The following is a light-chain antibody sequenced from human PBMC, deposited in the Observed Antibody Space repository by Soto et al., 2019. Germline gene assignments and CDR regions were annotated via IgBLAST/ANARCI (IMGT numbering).Light chain of an antibody. Sequence: EIVLTQSPAILSLSPGERATLSCRASQSVGRYLVWYQQKPGQAPSLLIYDASNRATGVPARFSGSGSGTDFTLTISSLESEDFAVYYCQHRNNWPWTLDQGTRVEIK. CDR1: QSVGRY. J-gene: IGKJ1*01. CDR3: QHRNNWPWT. V-gene: IGKV3-11*01. CDR2: DAS.